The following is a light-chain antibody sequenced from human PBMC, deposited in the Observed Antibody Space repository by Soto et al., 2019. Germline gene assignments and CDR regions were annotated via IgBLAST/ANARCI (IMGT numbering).Light chain of an antibody. V-gene: IGKV3D-11*02. CDR1: QSVSKN. J-gene: IGKJ5*01. Sequence: EIVLTNSPSTLSVSPGERSTLSCRASQSVSKNLAWYQQKRGQAPRLLIYDASNRATGIPARFSGSGSGTDFTLTISSLETEDFAVYYCQQRSNWHTITFGQGTRLEIK. CDR3: QQRSNWHTIT. CDR2: DAS.